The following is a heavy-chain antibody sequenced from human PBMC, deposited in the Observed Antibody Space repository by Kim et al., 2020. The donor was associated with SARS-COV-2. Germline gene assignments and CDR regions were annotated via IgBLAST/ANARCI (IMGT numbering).Heavy chain of an antibody. J-gene: IGHJ4*02. CDR2: ISSSSSYI. D-gene: IGHD4-17*01. CDR1: GFTFSSYS. CDR3: ASLPRRGSTVADY. Sequence: GGSLRLSCAASGFTFSSYSMNWVRQAPGKGLEWVSSISSSSSYIYYADSVKGRFTISRDNAKNSLYLQMNSLRAEDTAVYYCASLPRRGSTVADYWGQRTLVTVSS. V-gene: IGHV3-21*01.